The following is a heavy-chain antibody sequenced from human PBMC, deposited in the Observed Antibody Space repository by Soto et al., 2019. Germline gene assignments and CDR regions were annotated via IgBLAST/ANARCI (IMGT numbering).Heavy chain of an antibody. CDR2: ISADGSNT. Sequence: EVQLVESGGGLVQPGGSLRLSCAASGFVFSSHWMHWVRQAPGKGLVWVSRISADGSNTNYADPVKGRFTISRDNAKNTLFLQMNSLRAEDTAVYYCARRTDAYNWADYWGQGTLVPVSS. J-gene: IGHJ4*02. V-gene: IGHV3-74*01. D-gene: IGHD1-1*01. CDR1: GFVFSSHW. CDR3: ARRTDAYNWADY.